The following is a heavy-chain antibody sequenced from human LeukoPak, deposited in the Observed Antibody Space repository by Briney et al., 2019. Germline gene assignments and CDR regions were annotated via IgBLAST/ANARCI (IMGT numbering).Heavy chain of an antibody. D-gene: IGHD2-2*01. CDR1: GFTVSSNY. V-gene: IGHV3-53*01. CDR3: ARALGYCSSTSCYSRIYGMDV. CDR2: IYSGGST. J-gene: IGHJ6*02. Sequence: GGSLRLSCAASGFTVSSNYMSWVRQAPGKGLEWVSVIYSGGSTYYADSVKGRFTISRDNSKNTLYLQMNSLRAEDTAVYYCARALGYCSSTSCYSRIYGMDVWGQGTTVTVFS.